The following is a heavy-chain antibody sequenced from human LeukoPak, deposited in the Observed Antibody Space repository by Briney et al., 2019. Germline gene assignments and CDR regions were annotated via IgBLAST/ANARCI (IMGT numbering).Heavy chain of an antibody. V-gene: IGHV3-23*01. CDR1: GFTFSSNA. CDR2: ISISGDTT. CDR3: ANEIRPNDY. Sequence: GGSLRLSCGASGFTFSSNAMTWVRQAPGKGPEWVSAISISGDTTYYADAVKGRFTISRDNSKNTVYLQMNSLRAEDTAVYYCANEIRPNDYWGQGTLVTVSS. D-gene: IGHD4-17*01. J-gene: IGHJ4*02.